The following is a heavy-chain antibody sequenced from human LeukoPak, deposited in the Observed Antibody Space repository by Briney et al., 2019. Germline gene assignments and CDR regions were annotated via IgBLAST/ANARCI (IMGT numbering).Heavy chain of an antibody. J-gene: IGHJ5*02. CDR1: GGSISSISYY. V-gene: IGHV4-39*07. Sequence: SETLSLTCTISGGSISSISYYWGWIRQPPEKGLEWIGSVYYSGSTYYSPSLKSRVTISVDTSKNQFSLKLSSVTAADTAVYYCARDLSGNWFDPWGQGTLVTVSS. D-gene: IGHD3-10*01. CDR3: ARDLSGNWFDP. CDR2: VYYSGST.